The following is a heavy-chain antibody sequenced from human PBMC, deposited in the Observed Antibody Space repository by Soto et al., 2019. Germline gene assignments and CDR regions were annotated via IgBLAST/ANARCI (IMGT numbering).Heavy chain of an antibody. CDR3: AKDIVPAAIRYYYYGMDV. V-gene: IGHV3-43*01. Sequence: EVQLVESGGVVVQPGGSLRLSCAASGFTFDDYTMHWVRQAPGKGLEWVSLISWDGGSTYYADSVKGRFTISRDNSKNSLYLQMTSLRTEDTALYYCAKDIVPAAIRYYYYGMDVWGQGTTVTVSS. J-gene: IGHJ6*02. D-gene: IGHD2-2*01. CDR1: GFTFDDYT. CDR2: ISWDGGST.